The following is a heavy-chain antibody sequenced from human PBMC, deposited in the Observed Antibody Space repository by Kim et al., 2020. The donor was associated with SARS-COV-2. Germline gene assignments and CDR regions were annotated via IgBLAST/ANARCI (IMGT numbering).Heavy chain of an antibody. CDR3: AKDSPGSSGWYY. CDR2: ISYDGSNK. CDR1: GFTFSSYG. V-gene: IGHV3-30*18. J-gene: IGHJ4*02. Sequence: GGSLRLSCAASGFTFSSYGMHWVRQAPGKGLEWVAVISYDGSNKYYADSVKGRFTISRDNSKNTLYLQMNSLRAEDTAVYYCAKDSPGSSGWYYWGQGTLVTVSS. D-gene: IGHD6-19*01.